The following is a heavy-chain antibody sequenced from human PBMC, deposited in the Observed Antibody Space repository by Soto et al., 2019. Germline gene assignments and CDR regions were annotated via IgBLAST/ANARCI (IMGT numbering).Heavy chain of an antibody. CDR1: GFTFSDHY. D-gene: IGHD1-7*01. Sequence: EVQLVESGGDLVQPGGSLRLSCAVSGFTFSDHYMDWVRQAPGKGLEWVGRIRNIANSYTTDYAASVKGRFTISRDDSKTSLYLQMNSLKTEDTAMYYCARSITGTPPADGGSWGQGTLVTVSS. J-gene: IGHJ5*02. V-gene: IGHV3-72*01. CDR2: IRNIANSYTT. CDR3: ARSITGTPPADGGS.